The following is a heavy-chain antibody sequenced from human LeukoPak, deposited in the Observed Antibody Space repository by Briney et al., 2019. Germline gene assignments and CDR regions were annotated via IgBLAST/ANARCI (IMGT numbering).Heavy chain of an antibody. CDR3: ARLPGEVCSSTSCYSWFDP. J-gene: IGHJ5*02. CDR2: INHSGST. V-gene: IGHV4-34*01. Sequence: SETLSLTCAVYGGSFSGYYWSWIRQPPGKGLEWIREINHSGSTNYNPSLKSRVTISVDTSKNQFSLKLSSVTAADTAVYYCARLPGEVCSSTSCYSWFDPWGQGTLVTVSS. CDR1: GGSFSGYY. D-gene: IGHD2-2*02.